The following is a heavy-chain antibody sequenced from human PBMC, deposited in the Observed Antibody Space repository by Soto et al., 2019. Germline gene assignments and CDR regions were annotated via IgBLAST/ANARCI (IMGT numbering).Heavy chain of an antibody. J-gene: IGHJ4*02. D-gene: IGHD1-26*01. Sequence: QVQLQESGPRLVEASQTLSLTCTVSNASITSSGYYWSWVRQPPGKRLEWIGYIYHSGSTFYSPSLQSRLTMSVDTSTNQYSLTLRSVTAADTAVYHCARMSGTYFGPDYCGQGTLVTVSS. CDR2: IYHSGST. CDR1: NASITSSGYY. V-gene: IGHV4-31*03. CDR3: ARMSGTYFGPDY.